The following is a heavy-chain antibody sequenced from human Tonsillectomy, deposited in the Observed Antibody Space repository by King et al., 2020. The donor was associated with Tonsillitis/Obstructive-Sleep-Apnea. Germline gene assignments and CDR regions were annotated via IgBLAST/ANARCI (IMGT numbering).Heavy chain of an antibody. J-gene: IGHJ4*02. V-gene: IGHV5-51*01. CDR1: GYSFATYW. CDR2: IYPGDSDT. CDR3: VRRGLGDYVSYFDY. Sequence: VKLVESGAEVKKPGESLKISCEGSGYSFATYWIAWVRQMPGKGLEWMGIIYPGDSDTRYSPSFQGQVTISADKSINTAYLQWSSLKASDTAMYYCVRRGLGDYVSYFDYWGQGTLVTVSS. D-gene: IGHD4-17*01.